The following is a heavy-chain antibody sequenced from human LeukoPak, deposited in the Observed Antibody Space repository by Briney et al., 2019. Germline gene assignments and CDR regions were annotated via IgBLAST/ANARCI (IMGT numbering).Heavy chain of an antibody. J-gene: IGHJ4*02. D-gene: IGHD1-26*01. Sequence: WESLRLSCAASGFTFSSYAMSWVRQAPGKGLEWVSAISGSGGSSTYYADSVKGRFTISRDNSKNTLYLQMNSLRAEDTAVYYCAKDVVGAINYFDYWGQGTLVTVSS. CDR3: AKDVVGAINYFDY. CDR2: ISGSGGSST. CDR1: GFTFSSYA. V-gene: IGHV3-23*01.